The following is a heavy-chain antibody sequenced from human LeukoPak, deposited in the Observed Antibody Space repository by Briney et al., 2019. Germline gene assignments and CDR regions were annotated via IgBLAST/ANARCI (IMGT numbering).Heavy chain of an antibody. J-gene: IGHJ4*02. V-gene: IGHV3-15*01. CDR3: TTSWGIAAAGMGFDY. CDR1: GFTFSSYS. D-gene: IGHD6-13*01. CDR2: IKSKTDGGTT. Sequence: GGSLRLSCAASGFTFSSYSMNWVRQAPGKGLEWVGRIKSKTDGGTTDYAAPVKGRFTISRDDSKNTLYLQMNGLKTEDTAVYYCTTSWGIAAAGMGFDYWGQGTLVTVSS.